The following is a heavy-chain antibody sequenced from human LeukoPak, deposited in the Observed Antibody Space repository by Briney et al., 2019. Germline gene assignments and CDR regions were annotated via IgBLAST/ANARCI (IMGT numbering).Heavy chain of an antibody. D-gene: IGHD2-15*01. CDR2: ISAYNGNT. J-gene: IGHJ4*02. CDR3: ARDPPVYCSGGSCYGDY. V-gene: IGHV1-18*01. Sequence: ASVKVSCKASGYTFTSYGISCVRQAPGQGLEWMGWISAYNGNTNYAQKLQGRVTMTTDTSTSTAYMELRSLRSDDTAVYYCARDPPVYCSGGSCYGDYWGQGTPVTVSS. CDR1: GYTFTSYG.